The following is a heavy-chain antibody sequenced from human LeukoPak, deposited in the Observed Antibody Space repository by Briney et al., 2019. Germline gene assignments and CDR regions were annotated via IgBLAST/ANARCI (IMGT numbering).Heavy chain of an antibody. D-gene: IGHD3-22*01. CDR3: ARDTADPTMIGHDY. Sequence: GGSLRLSCAASGFTFSSYSMNWVRQAPGKGLEWVSSISSSSSYIYYADSVKGRFTISRDNAKNSLYLQMNSLRAEDTAVYYCARDTADPTMIGHDYWGQGTLVTVSS. V-gene: IGHV3-21*01. CDR1: GFTFSSYS. CDR2: ISSSSSYI. J-gene: IGHJ4*02.